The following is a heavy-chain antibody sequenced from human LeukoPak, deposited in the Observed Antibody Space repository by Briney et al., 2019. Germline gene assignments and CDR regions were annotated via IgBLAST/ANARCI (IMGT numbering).Heavy chain of an antibody. CDR2: VLSDGSRI. V-gene: IGHV3-74*01. Sequence: PGGSLRLSCAAPGFTFTNYWMHWVRQAPGKGLVWVSRVLSDGSRISYADSVKGRFTISRDNAKNTLYLQMDSLRAEDTAVYYCARVAVGGTRAFDIWGQGTTVTVSS. D-gene: IGHD6-19*01. J-gene: IGHJ3*02. CDR1: GFTFTNYW. CDR3: ARVAVGGTRAFDI.